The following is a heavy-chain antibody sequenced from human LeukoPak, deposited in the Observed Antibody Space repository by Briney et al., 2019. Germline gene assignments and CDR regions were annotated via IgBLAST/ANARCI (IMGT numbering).Heavy chain of an antibody. CDR3: ARAQSPLGADFDY. D-gene: IGHD1-26*01. V-gene: IGHV4-34*01. CDR2: INHSGST. J-gene: IGHJ4*02. CDR1: GGSFSGYY. Sequence: SETLSLTCAVYGGSFSGYYWSWIRQPPGKGLEWIGEINHSGSTNYNPSLKSRVTISVDTSKNQFSLKLSSVTAADTAVYYCARAQSPLGADFDYWGQGTLVTVSS.